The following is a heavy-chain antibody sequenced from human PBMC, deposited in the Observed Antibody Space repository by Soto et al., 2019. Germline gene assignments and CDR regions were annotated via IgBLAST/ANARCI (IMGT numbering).Heavy chain of an antibody. CDR2: IIPILGIS. CDR1: GGTFSSYT. Sequence: QVQLVQSGAEVKKPGSSVKVSCKASGGTFSSYTISWVRQAPGHGLECMGRIIPILGISNYAQKFQGRVTITADKSTSTAYMELSSLRSEDTAVYYCARARGSGSYNGHWFDPWGQGTLVTVSA. D-gene: IGHD3-10*01. J-gene: IGHJ5*02. V-gene: IGHV1-69*02. CDR3: ARARGSGSYNGHWFDP.